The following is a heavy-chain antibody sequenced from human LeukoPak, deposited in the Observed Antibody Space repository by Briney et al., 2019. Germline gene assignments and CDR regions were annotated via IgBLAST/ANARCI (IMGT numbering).Heavy chain of an antibody. CDR2: INHSGST. Sequence: SETLSLTCAVYGGSFSGYYWSWIRQPPGKGLEWIGEINHSGSTNYNPSLKSRVTISVDTSKNQFSLKLSSVTAADTAEYYCARGRYLLYYFDYWGQGTLVTVSS. V-gene: IGHV4-34*01. J-gene: IGHJ4*02. CDR3: ARGRYLLYYFDY. CDR1: GGSFSGYY. D-gene: IGHD1-14*01.